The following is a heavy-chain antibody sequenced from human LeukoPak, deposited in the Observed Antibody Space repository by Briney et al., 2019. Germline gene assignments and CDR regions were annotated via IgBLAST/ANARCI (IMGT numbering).Heavy chain of an antibody. Sequence: SETLSLTRTVSGGSMSSYYWSWVRQPPGKGLEWIGYIHYTGSTRYNPSLTSRGTISVDTSKNQFSLNLNCVTAADTAVYYCARHGRPVRGYFYYWGQGTLVTVSS. V-gene: IGHV4-59*08. CDR3: ARHGRPVRGYFYY. CDR1: GGSMSSYY. D-gene: IGHD1-1*01. J-gene: IGHJ4*02. CDR2: IHYTGST.